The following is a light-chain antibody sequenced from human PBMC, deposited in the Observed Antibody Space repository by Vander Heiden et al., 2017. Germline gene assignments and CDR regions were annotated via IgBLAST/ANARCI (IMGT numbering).Light chain of an antibody. Sequence: SSELTQYPAVSVALEQTVRITCQGDSLRSYYASWYQQKPGQAPVLVIYGKNNRPSGIPDRFSGSSSGNTASLTITGAQAEDEADYYCNSRDSSGNHRFGGGTKLTVL. J-gene: IGLJ2*01. CDR3: NSRDSSGNHR. CDR2: GKN. V-gene: IGLV3-19*01. CDR1: SLRSYY.